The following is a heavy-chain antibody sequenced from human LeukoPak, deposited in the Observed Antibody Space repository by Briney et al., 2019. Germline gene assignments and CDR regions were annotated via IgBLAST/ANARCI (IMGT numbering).Heavy chain of an antibody. Sequence: EAGGSLRLSCAASEFTFSEYSMNWVRQAPGKGLEWVASISSTSTYIYYADSVKGRFTISRDNAKNSLYLQMNSLRAEDTAVYYCAREAGIAYCGGDCYSRNPGGYYYMDVWGKGTTVTISS. D-gene: IGHD2-21*02. V-gene: IGHV3-21*01. CDR2: ISSTSTYI. CDR1: EFTFSEYS. J-gene: IGHJ6*03. CDR3: AREAGIAYCGGDCYSRNPGGYYYMDV.